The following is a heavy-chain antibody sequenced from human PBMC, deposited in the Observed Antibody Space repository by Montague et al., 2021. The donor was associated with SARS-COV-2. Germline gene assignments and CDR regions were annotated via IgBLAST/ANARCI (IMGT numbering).Heavy chain of an antibody. J-gene: IGHJ4*02. D-gene: IGHD4-17*01. CDR1: GGSFSGYY. Sequence: SETLSLTCAVYGGSFSGYYWSWIRQPPGKGLEWIGEINHSGSNNXNPSLKSRVTISVDTSKNQFSLKLSSVTAADTAVYYCARGSTVTHYWGQGTLVTVSS. CDR2: INHSGSN. CDR3: ARGSTVTHY. V-gene: IGHV4-34*01.